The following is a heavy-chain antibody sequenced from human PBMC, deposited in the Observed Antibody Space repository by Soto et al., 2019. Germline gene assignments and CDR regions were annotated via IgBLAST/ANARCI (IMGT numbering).Heavy chain of an antibody. Sequence: PRGVLSLSCAASGFNFRSDRMNWCRQAPGKGREWVSSISSSSMYIYYADSVKGRFTISRDNAKNSLYLQMNSLRAEDTAVYYCARDSIAAAEYYYGMDVWGQGTTVPVS. J-gene: IGHJ6*02. CDR1: GFNFRSDR. V-gene: IGHV3-21*01. D-gene: IGHD6-13*01. CDR2: ISSSSMYI. CDR3: ARDSIAAAEYYYGMDV.